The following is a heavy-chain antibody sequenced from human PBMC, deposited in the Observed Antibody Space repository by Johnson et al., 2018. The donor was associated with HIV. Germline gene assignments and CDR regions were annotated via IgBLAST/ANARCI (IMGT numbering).Heavy chain of an antibody. CDR2: IRYDGSNK. J-gene: IGHJ1*01. CDR1: GFTFSSYG. Sequence: QVQLVESGGGEVQPGGSLRLSCAASGFTFSSYGMHWVRQAPGKGLEWVAFIRYDGSNKYYADSVKGRFTISRDNSKNTLYLQMNSLKTEDTAVYYCTTGELGDNVRGLHGLRWAMWG. CDR3: TTGELGDNVRGLHGLRWAM. V-gene: IGHV3-30*02. D-gene: IGHD3-10*02.